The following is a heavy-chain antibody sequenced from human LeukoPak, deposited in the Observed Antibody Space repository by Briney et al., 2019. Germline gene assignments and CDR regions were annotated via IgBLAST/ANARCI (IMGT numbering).Heavy chain of an antibody. CDR1: GGSISSGGYY. CDR2: IYYSGST. CDR3: ARGLGPVRRTIRTIPRLHPFDY. Sequence: PSQTLSLTCTVSGGSISSGGYYWSWIRQHPGKGLEWIGYIYYSGSTNYNPSLKSRVTISVDTSKNQFSLKLSSVTAADTAVYYCARGLGPVRRTIRTIPRLHPFDYWGQGTLVTVSS. J-gene: IGHJ4*02. D-gene: IGHD2-2*02. V-gene: IGHV4-31*03.